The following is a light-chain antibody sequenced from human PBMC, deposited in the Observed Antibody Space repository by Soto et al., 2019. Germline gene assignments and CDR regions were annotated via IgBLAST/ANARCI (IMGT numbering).Light chain of an antibody. J-gene: IGKJ1*01. CDR3: QQRSNWPVT. CDR2: YAS. CDR1: QSVSSY. V-gene: IGKV3-11*01. Sequence: EIVLTQSPGTLSLSPGERATLSCRASQSVSSYLAWYQQKPGQAPRVLIYYASTRATGISARFSVSGSGTDFTLTISSLEPDDFAMYYWQQRSNWPVTFGQGTKVEVK.